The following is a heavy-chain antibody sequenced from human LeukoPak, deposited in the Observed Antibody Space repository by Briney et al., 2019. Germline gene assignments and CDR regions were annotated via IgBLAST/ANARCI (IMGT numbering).Heavy chain of an antibody. D-gene: IGHD6-6*01. J-gene: IGHJ4*02. CDR1: GGTFSSYA. V-gene: IGHV1-69*13. CDR2: IIPIFGTA. Sequence: ASVKVSCKASGGTFSSYAISWVRQAPGQGLEWMGGIIPIFGTANYAQKFQGRVTITADESTSTAYMELSSLRSEDTAVYYCARDSSRSIAARPRGFDYWGQGTLVTVSS. CDR3: ARDSSRSIAARPRGFDY.